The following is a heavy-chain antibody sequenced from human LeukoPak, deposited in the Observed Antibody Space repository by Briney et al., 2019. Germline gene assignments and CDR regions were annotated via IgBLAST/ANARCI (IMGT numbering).Heavy chain of an antibody. V-gene: IGHV3-49*04. CDR2: IRSKAYGGTT. J-gene: IGHJ6*03. CDR1: GFTFGDYA. D-gene: IGHD2-15*01. CDR3: TRVPATAISPTHMDV. Sequence: GGSLRLSCTASGFTFGDYAMSWVRQAPGKGLEWVGFIRSKAYGGTTECAASVKGRFTISRDDSKSIAYLQMNSLKTEDTAVYYCTRVPATAISPTHMDVWGKGTTVTVSS.